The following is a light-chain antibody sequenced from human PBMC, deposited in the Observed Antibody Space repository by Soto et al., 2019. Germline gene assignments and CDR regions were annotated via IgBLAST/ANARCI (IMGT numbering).Light chain of an antibody. Sequence: SALAQPPSASGSPGQSVTISCTGTSSDVGGYIYVSWYQHHPGKAPKLMIYEASKRPSGVPDRFSGSKSGNTASLTVSGLQAEDEADYYCSSYAGSSNVFGTGTKVTVL. J-gene: IGLJ1*01. CDR3: SSYAGSSNV. V-gene: IGLV2-8*01. CDR1: SSDVGGYIY. CDR2: EAS.